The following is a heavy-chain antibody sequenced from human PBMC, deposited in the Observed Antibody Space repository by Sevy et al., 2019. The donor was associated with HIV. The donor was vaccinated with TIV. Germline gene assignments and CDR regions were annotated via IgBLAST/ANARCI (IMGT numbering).Heavy chain of an antibody. D-gene: IGHD3-22*01. CDR3: ARQRYYDSSGYYYLDAYDI. Sequence: GESLKISCRGSGYSFNSYWIGWVRQMPGKGLEWMGIIYPGDSDTRYSPSFQGQVTSSADKSISTAYLQWSSLKASDTAMYYCARQRYYDSSGYYYLDAYDIWGQGTMVTVSS. CDR1: GYSFNSYW. V-gene: IGHV5-51*01. J-gene: IGHJ3*02. CDR2: IYPGDSDT.